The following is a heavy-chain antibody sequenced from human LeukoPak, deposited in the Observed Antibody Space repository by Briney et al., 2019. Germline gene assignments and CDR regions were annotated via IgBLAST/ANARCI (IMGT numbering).Heavy chain of an antibody. CDR3: VRERDGYNYDY. D-gene: IGHD5-24*01. J-gene: IGHJ4*02. V-gene: IGHV3-53*01. CDR1: GFTVSSNY. CDR2: IYSGGST. Sequence: PGGSLRLSCAASGFTVSSNYMSWVRQAPGKGLEWVSVIYSGGSTYYADSVKGRFTISRDNSKNTLYLQMNSLRAEDTAVYYCVRERDGYNYDYWGQGTLVTVSS.